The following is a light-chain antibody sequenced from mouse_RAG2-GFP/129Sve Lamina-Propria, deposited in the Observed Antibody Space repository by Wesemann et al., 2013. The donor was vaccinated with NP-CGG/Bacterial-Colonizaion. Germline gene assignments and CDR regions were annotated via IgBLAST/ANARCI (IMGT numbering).Light chain of an antibody. CDR2: STS. CDR3: QQRSSYPRT. Sequence: QIVLTQSPAIMSASPGEKVTITCSASSSVSYMYWFQQKPGTSPKLWIYSTSNLASGVPARFSGSGSGTSYSLTISRMEAEDAATYYCQQRSSYPRTFGGGTKLEIK. V-gene: IGKV4-57*01. J-gene: IGKJ1*01. CDR1: SSVSY.